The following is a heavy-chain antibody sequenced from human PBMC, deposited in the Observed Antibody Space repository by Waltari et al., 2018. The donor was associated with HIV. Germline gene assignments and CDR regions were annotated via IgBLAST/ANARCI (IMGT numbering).Heavy chain of an antibody. Sequence: QVQLVQSGAEVKKPGTSVKVSCKASRYTFTGYYMHWVRQAPGQGLEWMGGSNPNRGGTKDAQKFQDRVTMTRDTSISTAYMELSRLRSDDTAVYYCARSITMIVVLIAWGYGMDVWGQGTTVTVSS. CDR1: RYTFTGYY. J-gene: IGHJ6*02. CDR2: SNPNRGGT. D-gene: IGHD3-22*01. V-gene: IGHV1-2*02. CDR3: ARSITMIVVLIAWGYGMDV.